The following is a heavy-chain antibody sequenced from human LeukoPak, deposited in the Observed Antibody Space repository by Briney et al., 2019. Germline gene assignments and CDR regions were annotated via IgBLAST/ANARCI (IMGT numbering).Heavy chain of an antibody. CDR1: ANYW. J-gene: IGHJ4*02. Sequence: PGGSLRLSCVASANYWMHWVRQAPGKGLVWVTHINSDGSWTSYADSVKGRFTISKDNAKNTVYLQMNSLRAEDTAVYYCARASYSSSWFPTYFDYWGQGTLVTVSS. CDR3: ARASYSSSWFPTYFDY. D-gene: IGHD6-13*01. V-gene: IGHV3-74*01. CDR2: INSDGSWT.